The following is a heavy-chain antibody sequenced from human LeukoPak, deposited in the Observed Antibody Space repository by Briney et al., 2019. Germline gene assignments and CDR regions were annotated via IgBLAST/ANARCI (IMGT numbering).Heavy chain of an antibody. CDR1: GDSVSSNSAA. CDR2: TYYRSKWYN. Sequence: SQTLSLTCAISGDSVSSNSAAWNWIRQSPSRGLEWLGRTYYRSKWYNDYAVSVKSGITINPDTSKNQFSLQLNSVTPEDTAVYYCARVLTVAYYYGSGSYGTFDYWGQGTLVTVSS. V-gene: IGHV6-1*01. J-gene: IGHJ4*02. D-gene: IGHD3-10*01. CDR3: ARVLTVAYYYGSGSYGTFDY.